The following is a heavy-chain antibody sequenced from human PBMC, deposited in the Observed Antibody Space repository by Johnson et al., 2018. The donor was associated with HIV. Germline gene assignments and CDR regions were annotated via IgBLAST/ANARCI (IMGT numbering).Heavy chain of an antibody. D-gene: IGHD3-22*01. CDR1: GFTFSSYG. Sequence: HVQLVESGGGVVQPGGSLRLSCAASGFTFSSYGMHWVRQAPGKGLEWVAFIRYDGSNKYYADSVKGRFTISRDNSKNTLYLQMNSLRAEDTAVYYCAREYYYDRSGYNAFDIWGQGTMVTVSS. J-gene: IGHJ3*02. V-gene: IGHV3-30*02. CDR2: IRYDGSNK. CDR3: AREYYYDRSGYNAFDI.